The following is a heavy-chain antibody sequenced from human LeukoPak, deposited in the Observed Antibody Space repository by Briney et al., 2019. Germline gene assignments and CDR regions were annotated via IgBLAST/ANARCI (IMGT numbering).Heavy chain of an antibody. D-gene: IGHD4-23*01. Sequence: SVKVSCKASGGTFSSYAISWVRQAPGQGLEWMGGIIPIFGTANYAQKFQGRVTITADESTSTAYMELSSPRSEDTAVYYCARARFHDYGGNGYYYYMDVWGKGTTVTVSS. J-gene: IGHJ6*03. CDR2: IIPIFGTA. CDR1: GGTFSSYA. V-gene: IGHV1-69*13. CDR3: ARARFHDYGGNGYYYYMDV.